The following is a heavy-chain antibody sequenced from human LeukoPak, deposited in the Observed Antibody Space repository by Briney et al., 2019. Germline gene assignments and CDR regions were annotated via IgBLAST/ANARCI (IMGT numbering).Heavy chain of an antibody. V-gene: IGHV1-2*02. CDR3: ARGVSGIYYYYYMDV. J-gene: IGHJ6*03. Sequence: ASVKVSCKASGYTFTGYYMHWVRQAPGQGLEWMGWINPDSGGTNYAQKFQGRVTMTRDTSISTAYMELSRLRSDDTAVYYCARGVSGIYYYYYMDVWGKGTTVTVSS. CDR1: GYTFTGYY. CDR2: INPDSGGT. D-gene: IGHD3-10*01.